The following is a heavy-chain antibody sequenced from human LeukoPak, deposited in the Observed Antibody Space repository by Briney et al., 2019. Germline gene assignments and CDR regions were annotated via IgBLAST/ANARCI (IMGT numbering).Heavy chain of an antibody. V-gene: IGHV4-34*09. CDR1: GGSFSGYY. D-gene: IGHD3-22*01. J-gene: IGHJ3*02. Sequence: SETLSLTCAVYGGSFSGYYWSWIRQHPGKGLEWIGYIYYNVNTYYNPSLKSRLTISVDTSKNQFSLRLSSVTAADTAVYYCARNFDSYNAFDIWGQGTMVTVSS. CDR3: ARNFDSYNAFDI. CDR2: IYYNVNT.